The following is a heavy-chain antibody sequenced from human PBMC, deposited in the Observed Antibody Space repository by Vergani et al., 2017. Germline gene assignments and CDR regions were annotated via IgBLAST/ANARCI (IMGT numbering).Heavy chain of an antibody. D-gene: IGHD3-9*01. J-gene: IGHJ1*01. V-gene: IGHV3-23*04. Sequence: VESGGGLVQPGGSLRLSCTVSGFTFSSNDFHWVRQTAGKGLEWVSSIGVDGDRYYSDSVKGRFTISRDNSKNTLYLQMNSLRAEDTAVYYCAKDLKGHFQHWGQGTLVTVSS. CDR1: GFTFSSND. CDR2: IGVDGDR. CDR3: AKDLKGHFQH.